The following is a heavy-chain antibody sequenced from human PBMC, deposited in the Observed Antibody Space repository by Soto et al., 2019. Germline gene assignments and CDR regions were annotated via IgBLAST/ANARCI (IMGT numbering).Heavy chain of an antibody. CDR2: INHSGST. V-gene: IGHV4-34*01. Sequence: SETLSLTCAVYGGSFSGYYWSWIRQPPGKGLEWIGEINHSGSTNYNPSLKSRVTISVDTSKNQFSLKLSSVTAADTAVYYCARIHYYDTTPTFDYWGQGTLVTVSS. CDR1: GGSFSGYY. D-gene: IGHD3-22*01. J-gene: IGHJ4*02. CDR3: ARIHYYDTTPTFDY.